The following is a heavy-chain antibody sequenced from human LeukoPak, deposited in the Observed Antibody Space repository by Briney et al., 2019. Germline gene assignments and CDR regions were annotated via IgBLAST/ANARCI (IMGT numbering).Heavy chain of an antibody. CDR2: IRQDGSEK. CDR3: ARDMRGDGFDI. CDR1: GLTFSTYW. D-gene: IGHD2-21*02. V-gene: IGHV3-7*04. Sequence: PGGSLRLSCAASGLTFSTYWMTWVRQAPGKGLEWVANIRQDGSEKYYVDSVEGRFTISRDNAKKSLFLQMNSLRAEDTAVYYCARDMRGDGFDIWGQGTMVTVSS. J-gene: IGHJ3*02.